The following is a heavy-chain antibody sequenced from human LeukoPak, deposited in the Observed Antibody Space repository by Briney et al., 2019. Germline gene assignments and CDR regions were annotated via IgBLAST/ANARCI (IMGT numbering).Heavy chain of an antibody. V-gene: IGHV3-21*01. Sequence: KAGGSLRLSCAASGFTFSSYSMNWVRQAPGKGLEWVSSISSSSSYIYYADSVKSRFTISRDNAKNSLYLQMNSLRAEDTAVYYCARDLEIGDSSSWYLDYWGQGTLVTVSS. CDR2: ISSSSSYI. D-gene: IGHD6-13*01. CDR3: ARDLEIGDSSSWYLDY. CDR1: GFTFSSYS. J-gene: IGHJ4*02.